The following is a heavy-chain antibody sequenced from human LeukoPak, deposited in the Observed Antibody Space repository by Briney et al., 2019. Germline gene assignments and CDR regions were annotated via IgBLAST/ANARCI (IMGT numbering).Heavy chain of an antibody. J-gene: IGHJ3*02. CDR2: INPNSGGT. Sequence: ASVKVSCKASGYTFTCYYIHWVRQAPGQGLEWMGWINPNSGGTNYAQKFQGRGTMTRDTSISTAYMELSRLRSDDTAVYYCARGYCGGDCDDAFDIWGQGTMVTVSS. CDR3: ARGYCGGDCDDAFDI. CDR1: GYTFTCYY. D-gene: IGHD2-21*02. V-gene: IGHV1-2*02.